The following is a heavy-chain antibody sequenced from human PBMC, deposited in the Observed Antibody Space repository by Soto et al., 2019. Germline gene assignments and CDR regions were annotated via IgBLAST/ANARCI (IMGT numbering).Heavy chain of an antibody. CDR1: GGTFSSYT. J-gene: IGHJ6*02. D-gene: IGHD5-12*01. Sequence: QVQLVQSGAEVKKPGSSVKVSCKASGGTFSSYTISWVRQAPGQGLEWMGRIIPILGIANYAQKFQGRVTSTADKSTSTAYMELSSLRSEDTAVYYCAREGRGYSGYDTDYYYYGMDVWGQGTTVTVSS. CDR2: IIPILGIA. CDR3: AREGRGYSGYDTDYYYYGMDV. V-gene: IGHV1-69*08.